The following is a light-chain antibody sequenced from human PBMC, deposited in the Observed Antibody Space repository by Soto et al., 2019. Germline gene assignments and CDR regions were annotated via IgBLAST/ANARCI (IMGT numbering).Light chain of an antibody. CDR3: QQYGTSPIN. Sequence: EIVLTQSPGTLSLSPGEGATLSCRASQSVSSTYLAWYQQKPGQAPRLLIYGASSRATGIPDRFSGSGSGTDFTLTISRLEPEDFAVYYCQQYGTSPINFGQGTRLEIK. CDR1: QSVSSTY. V-gene: IGKV3-20*01. J-gene: IGKJ5*01. CDR2: GAS.